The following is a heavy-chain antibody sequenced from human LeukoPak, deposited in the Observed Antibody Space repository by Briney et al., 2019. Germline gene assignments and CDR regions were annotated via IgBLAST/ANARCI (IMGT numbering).Heavy chain of an antibody. CDR3: AKEFLDNSGYYGGGAVDY. D-gene: IGHD3-22*01. J-gene: IGHJ4*02. CDR2: ISGSGGST. Sequence: GGSLRLSCAVSGFTLSSYEMSWVRQAPGKGLEWVSGISGSGGSTYYADSVKGRLTISRDNSKNTLYLQMNSLRAEDTAVYYCAKEFLDNSGYYGGGAVDYWGQGTLVTVSS. V-gene: IGHV3-23*01. CDR1: GFTLSSYE.